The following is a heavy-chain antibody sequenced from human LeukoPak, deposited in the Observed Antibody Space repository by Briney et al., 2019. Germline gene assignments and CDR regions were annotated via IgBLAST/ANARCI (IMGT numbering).Heavy chain of an antibody. J-gene: IGHJ4*02. Sequence: GGSLRLSFAASGFTFSSYAMTWVRQAPGKGLEWVSTLSGNGGSTYYADSVKGRFTISRDNSKNTLYLQMNSLRAEDTAVYYCAKAIRFLEWSFDYWGQGTLVTVSS. CDR2: LSGNGGST. CDR3: AKAIRFLEWSFDY. V-gene: IGHV3-23*01. D-gene: IGHD3-3*01. CDR1: GFTFSSYA.